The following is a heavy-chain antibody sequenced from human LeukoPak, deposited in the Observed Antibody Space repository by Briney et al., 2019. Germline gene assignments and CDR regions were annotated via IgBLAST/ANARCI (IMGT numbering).Heavy chain of an antibody. D-gene: IGHD3-22*01. CDR3: ANPRYDSSGYYYVD. Sequence: ASVKVSCKASGYTFTDYTMHWLRQAPGQMLDWMGWINGGSGNTKYSPEFQGRVTITRDTSASTAYMELSSLRSEDTAVYYCANPRYDSSGYYYVDWGQGTLVTVSS. CDR2: INGGSGNT. V-gene: IGHV1-3*01. CDR1: GYTFTDYT. J-gene: IGHJ4*02.